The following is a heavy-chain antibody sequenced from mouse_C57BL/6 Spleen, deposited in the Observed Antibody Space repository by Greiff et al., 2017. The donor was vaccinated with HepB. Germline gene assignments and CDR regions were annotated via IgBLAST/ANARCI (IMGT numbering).Heavy chain of an antibody. D-gene: IGHD1-1*01. J-gene: IGHJ2*01. Sequence: EVQLQESGPELVKPGASVKISCKASGYSFTGYYMNWVKQSPEKSLEWIGEINPSTGGTTYNQKFKAKATLTVDKSSSTAYMQLKSLTSEDSAVYYCARSTTVVADYFDYWGQGTTLTVSS. CDR3: ARSTTVVADYFDY. CDR2: INPSTGGT. V-gene: IGHV1-42*01. CDR1: GYSFTGYY.